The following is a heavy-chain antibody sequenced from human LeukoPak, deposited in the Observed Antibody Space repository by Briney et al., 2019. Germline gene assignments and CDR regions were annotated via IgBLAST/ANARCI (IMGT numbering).Heavy chain of an antibody. CDR3: ARGDVTTGWYFDL. J-gene: IGHJ2*01. D-gene: IGHD4-17*01. CDR1: GGSISSGDYY. CDR2: IYYGGST. V-gene: IGHV4-30-4*01. Sequence: SQTLSLTCTVSGGSISSGDYYWSWIRQPPGKGLEWIGYIYYGGSTYYNPSLKSRVTIPVDTSKNQFSLKLSSVTAADTAVYYCARGDVTTGWYFDLWGRGTLVTVSS.